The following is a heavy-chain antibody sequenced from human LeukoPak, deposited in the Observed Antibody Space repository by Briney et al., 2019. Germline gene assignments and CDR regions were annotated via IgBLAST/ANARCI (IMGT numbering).Heavy chain of an antibody. V-gene: IGHV1-24*01. Sequence: GASVKVSCKVSGYTLTELSMHWVRQAPGKGLEWMGGFDPEDGETIYAQKFQGRVTMTEDTSTDTAYMELSSLRSEDTAVYYCATDNKGYYLEPFDYWGQGTLVTVSS. J-gene: IGHJ4*02. D-gene: IGHD3-10*01. CDR2: FDPEDGET. CDR3: ATDNKGYYLEPFDY. CDR1: GYTLTELS.